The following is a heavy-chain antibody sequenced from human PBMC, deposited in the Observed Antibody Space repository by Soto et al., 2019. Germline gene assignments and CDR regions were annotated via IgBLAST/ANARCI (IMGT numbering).Heavy chain of an antibody. D-gene: IGHD6-13*01. CDR2: ISSNGGST. Sequence: GGSLRLSCAASGFTFSSYAMHWVRQAPGKGLEYVSAISSNGGSTYYANSVKGRFTISRDNSKNTLYLQMGSLRAEDMAVYYCASGAAAGPGAFDIWGQGTMVTVSS. CDR3: ASGAAAGPGAFDI. V-gene: IGHV3-64*01. CDR1: GFTFSSYA. J-gene: IGHJ3*02.